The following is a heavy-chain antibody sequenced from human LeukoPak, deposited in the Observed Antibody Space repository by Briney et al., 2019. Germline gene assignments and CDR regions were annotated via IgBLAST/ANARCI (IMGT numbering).Heavy chain of an antibody. CDR3: ARDQTVVTEFNWFDP. Sequence: PGGSLRLSCAASGFTFTSYSMNWVRQAPGKGLEWVSTISGGGGSTYYADSVKGRFTISRDNSKNTLYLQMNSLRAEDTAVYYCARDQTVVTEFNWFDPWGQGTLVTVSS. D-gene: IGHD4-23*01. CDR2: ISGGGGST. J-gene: IGHJ5*02. V-gene: IGHV3-23*01. CDR1: GFTFTSYS.